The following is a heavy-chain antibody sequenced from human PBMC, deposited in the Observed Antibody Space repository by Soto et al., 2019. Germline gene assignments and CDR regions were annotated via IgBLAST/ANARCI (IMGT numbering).Heavy chain of an antibody. Sequence: SVKVSCKASGGTFSSYAISWVRQAPGQGLEWMGGIIPIFGTANYAQKFQGRVTITADESTSTAYMELSSLRSEDTAVYYCARSFRITIFGVVTPRDYGMDVWGQGTTVTVSS. J-gene: IGHJ6*02. V-gene: IGHV1-69*13. D-gene: IGHD3-3*01. CDR3: ARSFRITIFGVVTPRDYGMDV. CDR1: GGTFSSYA. CDR2: IIPIFGTA.